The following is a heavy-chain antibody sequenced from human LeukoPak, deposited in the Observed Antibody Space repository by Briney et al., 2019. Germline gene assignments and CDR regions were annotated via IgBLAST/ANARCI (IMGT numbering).Heavy chain of an antibody. CDR3: ARLMPTYDSSGPPEYYFDY. V-gene: IGHV5-51*01. CDR2: IYPGDSDT. Sequence: GESLKISCKGSGYSFNSYWIGWVRQMPGKGLEWMGIIYPGDSDTRYSPSFQGQVTISADKSISTPYLQWSSLKASDTAMYYCARLMPTYDSSGPPEYYFDYWGQGTLVTVSS. CDR1: GYSFNSYW. J-gene: IGHJ4*02. D-gene: IGHD3-22*01.